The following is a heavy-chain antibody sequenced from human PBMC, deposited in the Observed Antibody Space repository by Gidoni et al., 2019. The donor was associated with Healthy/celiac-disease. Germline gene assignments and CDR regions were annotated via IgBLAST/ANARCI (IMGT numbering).Heavy chain of an antibody. J-gene: IGHJ6*02. CDR2: IYYSGST. Sequence: QLQLQESGPGLVKPSETLSLTCTVSGGSISSSSYYWGWIRQPPGKGLEWIGSIYYSGSTYYNPSLKSRVTISVDTSKNQFSLKLSSVTAADTAVYYCASERGGQQLAWAGMDVWGQGTTVTVSS. V-gene: IGHV4-39*01. CDR3: ASERGGQQLAWAGMDV. CDR1: GGSISSSSYY. D-gene: IGHD6-13*01.